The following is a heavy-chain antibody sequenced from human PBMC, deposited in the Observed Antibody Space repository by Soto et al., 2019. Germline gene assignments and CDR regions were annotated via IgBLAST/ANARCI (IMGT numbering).Heavy chain of an antibody. D-gene: IGHD3-3*01. CDR1: GFTFSSHA. CDR2: ISYSGTTT. J-gene: IGHJ4*02. CDR3: AKRFTLFGEVKLSPDFDY. V-gene: IGHV3-23*01. Sequence: ESGGGLVQPEGSLRLSCAASGFTFSSHAMSWVRQAPGKGLEWVSAISYSGTTTYYAESVKGRFTISRDNSKNTLYLQMNSLRVEDTAIYYCAKRFTLFGEVKLSPDFDYWGQGTLVTVSS.